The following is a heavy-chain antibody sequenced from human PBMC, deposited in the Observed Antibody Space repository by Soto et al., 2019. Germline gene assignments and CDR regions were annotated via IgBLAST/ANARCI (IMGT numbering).Heavy chain of an antibody. Sequence: PSETLSLTCTVSGGSISSYYWSWIRQPPGKGLEWIGYIYYSGSTNYNPSLKSRVTISVDTSKNQFSLKLSSVTAADTAVYYCARGRPRIYSITAAGKNWFDPWGQGTLVPVSS. CDR2: IYYSGST. CDR3: ARGRPRIYSITAAGKNWFDP. J-gene: IGHJ5*02. CDR1: GGSISSYY. D-gene: IGHD6-13*01. V-gene: IGHV4-59*12.